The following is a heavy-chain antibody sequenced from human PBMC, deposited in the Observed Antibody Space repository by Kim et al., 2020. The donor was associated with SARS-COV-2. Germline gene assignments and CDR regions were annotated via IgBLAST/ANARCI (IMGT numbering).Heavy chain of an antibody. CDR1: GFTFDDYA. J-gene: IGHJ6*02. CDR3: AKDMIQRGDYYGMDV. V-gene: IGHV3-9*01. Sequence: GGSLRLSCAASGFTFDDYAMHWVRQAPGKGLEWVPGISWNSGSIGYADSVKGRFTISRDNAKNSLYLQMNSLRAEDTALYYCAKDMIQRGDYYGMDVWGQGTTVTVSS. D-gene: IGHD2-15*01. CDR2: ISWNSGSI.